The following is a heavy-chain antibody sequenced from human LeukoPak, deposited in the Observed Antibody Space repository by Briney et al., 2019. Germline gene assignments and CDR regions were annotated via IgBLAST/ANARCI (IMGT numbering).Heavy chain of an antibody. Sequence: ASVKVSCKASGYTFTSYAMRWVRQAPGQRLEWMGWINAGNGNTKYSQKFQGRVTITRDTSASTAYMELSSLRSEDTAVYYCARGGATPTRYYFDYWGQGTLVTVSS. CDR3: ARGGATPTRYYFDY. CDR1: GYTFTSYA. CDR2: INAGNGNT. V-gene: IGHV1-3*01. D-gene: IGHD1-26*01. J-gene: IGHJ4*02.